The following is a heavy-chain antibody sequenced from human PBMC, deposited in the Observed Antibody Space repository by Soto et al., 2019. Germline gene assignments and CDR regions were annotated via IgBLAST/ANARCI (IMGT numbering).Heavy chain of an antibody. CDR2: ISSSGTII. V-gene: IGHV3-11*01. CDR1: GFSFSDYQ. J-gene: IGHJ4*02. Sequence: GGSLRLSCAASGFSFSDYQMSWIRQAPGKGLEWVSYISSSGTIIYYADSVKGRFTISRDNAKKSLYLQMNSLRAEDTAMYYCARDLGYYDSSGYFDYWGQGTLVTVSS. CDR3: ARDLGYYDSSGYFDY. D-gene: IGHD3-22*01.